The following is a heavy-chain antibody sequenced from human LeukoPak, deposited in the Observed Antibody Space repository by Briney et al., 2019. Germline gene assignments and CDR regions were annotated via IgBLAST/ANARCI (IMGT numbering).Heavy chain of an antibody. J-gene: IGHJ3*02. Sequence: SETLSLTCTVSSGSINNYYWSWIRQPPGKGLEWIGYIYYTGSTNYNPSLKSRVTISVDTSKNQFSLKLSSVTAADTAVYYCASKLSGYDAFDIWGQGTMVTVSS. CDR1: SGSINNYY. D-gene: IGHD1-26*01. V-gene: IGHV4-59*08. CDR2: IYYTGST. CDR3: ASKLSGYDAFDI.